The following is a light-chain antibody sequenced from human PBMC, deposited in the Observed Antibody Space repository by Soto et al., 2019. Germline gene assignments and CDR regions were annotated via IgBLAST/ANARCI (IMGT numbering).Light chain of an antibody. CDR2: DTS. V-gene: IGKV3-15*01. J-gene: IGKJ1*01. CDR1: QGIGDT. CDR3: HQYDSWT. Sequence: VMRGSPAPPYVSPGEGATLSCRASQGIGDTLAWYQHKPGQTPRLLIYDTSTRATGVPTRFSGSGSGTDFTLTISRLEPEDFAVYYCHQYDSWTFGQGTKVDI.